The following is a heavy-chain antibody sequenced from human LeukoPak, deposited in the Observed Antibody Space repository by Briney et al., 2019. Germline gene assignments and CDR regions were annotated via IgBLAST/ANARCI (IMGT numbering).Heavy chain of an antibody. Sequence: SETLSLTCAVSGYSISSGYYWGWIRQPPGKGPEWIGSIYHSGSTYYNPSLKSRVTISVDTSKNQFSLKLSSVTAADTAVYYCASDIVVVPAADLPDAFDIWGQGTMVTVSS. CDR3: ASDIVVVPAADLPDAFDI. J-gene: IGHJ3*02. V-gene: IGHV4-38-2*01. CDR1: GYSISSGYY. D-gene: IGHD2-2*01. CDR2: IYHSGST.